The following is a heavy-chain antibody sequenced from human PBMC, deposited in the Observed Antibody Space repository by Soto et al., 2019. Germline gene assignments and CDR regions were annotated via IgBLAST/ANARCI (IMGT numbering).Heavy chain of an antibody. J-gene: IGHJ4*02. Sequence: QGQLQESGPGLVKPSETLSLTCTVSGGSISNYFCNWIRQPAGKGLEWIGRIDNSGSTNYNPSLTSRITMSADTSRNQFSLKLNSVTAADTAVYYCARGGQDFLSGPFDYWGQGALVTVSS. V-gene: IGHV4-4*07. D-gene: IGHD3-3*01. CDR1: GGSISNYF. CDR2: IDNSGST. CDR3: ARGGQDFLSGPFDY.